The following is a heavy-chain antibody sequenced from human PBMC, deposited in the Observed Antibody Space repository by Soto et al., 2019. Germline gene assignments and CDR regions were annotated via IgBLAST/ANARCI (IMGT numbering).Heavy chain of an antibody. CDR3: VKGEYYYVSSGYYPFDY. D-gene: IGHD3-22*01. CDR2: IFPGGST. J-gene: IGHJ4*02. V-gene: IGHV3-53*05. Sequence: GGSLRLSCAASGFTVSSNFMNWVRQAPGKGLEWLSVIFPGGSTYYADSMKDRFTISRDNSKNTVYLQMSSLRVEDTAVYYCVKGEYYYVSSGYYPFDYWGQGTLVTVSS. CDR1: GFTVSSNF.